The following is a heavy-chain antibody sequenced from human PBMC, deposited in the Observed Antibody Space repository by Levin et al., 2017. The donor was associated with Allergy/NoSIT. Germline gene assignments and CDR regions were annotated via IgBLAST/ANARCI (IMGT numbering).Heavy chain of an antibody. V-gene: IGHV5-51*01. CDR3: AKSEFYKNWFLFDA. CDR1: GYTFNRFW. J-gene: IGHJ5*02. Sequence: GESLKISCQGSGYTFNRFWIGRVRQLPGKGLEWMGIFYPGDSNTAYSPSFKGQVTISVDKAINTAYLHLTNLRTSDTAIYYCAKSEFYKNWFLFDAWCQGTLVTVSS. D-gene: IGHD3-10*01. CDR2: FYPGDSNT.